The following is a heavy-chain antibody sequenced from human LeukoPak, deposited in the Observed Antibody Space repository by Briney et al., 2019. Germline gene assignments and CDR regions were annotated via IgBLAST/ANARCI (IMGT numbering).Heavy chain of an antibody. J-gene: IGHJ4*02. CDR1: GFTFSSYA. Sequence: GGSLRLSCAASGFTFSSYAMSWVRQAPGKGLEWVSAISGSGGSTYYADSVKGRFTISRDNSKNTLYLQMSSLRAEDTAVYYCATIGPNSNNFDDWGQGTLVTVSS. D-gene: IGHD4-11*01. CDR2: ISGSGGST. V-gene: IGHV3-23*01. CDR3: ATIGPNSNNFDD.